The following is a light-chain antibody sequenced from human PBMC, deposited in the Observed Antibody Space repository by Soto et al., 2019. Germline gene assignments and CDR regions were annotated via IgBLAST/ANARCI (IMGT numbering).Light chain of an antibody. J-gene: IGLJ3*02. CDR3: CSFAGSTTFWV. CDR1: SSDVGGYDV. CDR2: EVS. V-gene: IGLV2-23*02. Sequence: QSALTQPASVSGSPGQSITISCTGTSSDVGGYDVVSWYQQHPGRAPKLMIYEVSQRPSGVSNRFSGSKSGNTASLTISGLQAEDEAHYFCCSFAGSTTFWVFGGGTKLTVL.